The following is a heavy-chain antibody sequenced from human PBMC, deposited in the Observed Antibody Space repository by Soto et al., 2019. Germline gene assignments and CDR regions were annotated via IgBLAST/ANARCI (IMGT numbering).Heavy chain of an antibody. Sequence: EVQLVESGGGLVQPGGSLKLSCAASGFTFSDSAMHWVRQASGKGLEWVGRIRSKVNTYATAYAASVKGRFTISRXDXXNTAYLQMNSLKTEDTAVYYCTRRRDWTAMDPLDYWGQGTLVTVSS. CDR2: IRSKVNTYAT. D-gene: IGHD5-18*01. CDR3: TRRRDWTAMDPLDY. V-gene: IGHV3-73*02. CDR1: GFTFSDSA. J-gene: IGHJ4*02.